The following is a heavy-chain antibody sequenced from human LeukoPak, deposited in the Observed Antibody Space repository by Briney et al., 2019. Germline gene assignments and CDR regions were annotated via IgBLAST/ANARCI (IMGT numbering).Heavy chain of an antibody. J-gene: IGHJ4*01. D-gene: IGHD2-15*01. CDR2: ISSSSSYK. V-gene: IGHV3-21*01. Sequence: GGSLRLSCAASGFTFSDYSFNWVRQAPGKGLEWVSSISSSSSYKYYADSLKGRFTISRDNAKNSLYLQVNSLRAEDTAVYYCARINDIDNSYHLDFWGHGTLVTVSS. CDR3: ARINDIDNSYHLDF. CDR1: GFTFSDYS.